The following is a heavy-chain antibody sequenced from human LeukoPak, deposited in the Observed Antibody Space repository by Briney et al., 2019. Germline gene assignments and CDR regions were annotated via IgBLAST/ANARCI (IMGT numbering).Heavy chain of an antibody. V-gene: IGHV4-39*07. J-gene: IGHJ4*02. CDR1: GDSFTSVTDY. CDR2: GDYSGGT. Sequence: SETLSLTCTVSGDSFTSVTDYWAWIRQPPGKGLEWIASGDYSGGTYYNPSLASRVAISADMSKNQISLNLTSVTAADTAVYYCAGERGEEYSSGWYKTNYFYNWGQGIRVTVSS. D-gene: IGHD6-19*01. CDR3: AGERGEEYSSGWYKTNYFYN.